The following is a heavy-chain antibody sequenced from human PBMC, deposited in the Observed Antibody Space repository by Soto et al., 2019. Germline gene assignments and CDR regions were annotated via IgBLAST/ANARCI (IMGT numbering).Heavy chain of an antibody. D-gene: IGHD6-25*01. CDR3: AKDLASGRGHSYYYYGMDV. CDR2: ISGSGGST. CDR1: GFTFSSYA. V-gene: IGHV3-23*01. J-gene: IGHJ6*02. Sequence: HPGGSLRLSCAASGFTFSSYAMSWVRQAPGKGLEWVSAISGSGGSTYYADSVKGRFTISRDNSKNTLYLQMNSLRAEDTAVYYCAKDLASGRGHSYYYYGMDVWGQGTTVTVSS.